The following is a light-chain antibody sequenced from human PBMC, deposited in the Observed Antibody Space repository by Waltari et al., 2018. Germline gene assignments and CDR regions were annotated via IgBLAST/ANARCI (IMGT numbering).Light chain of an antibody. Sequence: EIVLTQSPGTLSLSPAERATLACRASQSVGRSLAWYQQKPGQAPRLLIYDASRRATGIPDRFSGSGSGTDFSLTISTLEPEDFAVYYCQHYVRLPATFGQGTKVEI. V-gene: IGKV3-20*01. CDR2: DAS. CDR3: QHYVRLPAT. CDR1: QSVGRS. J-gene: IGKJ1*01.